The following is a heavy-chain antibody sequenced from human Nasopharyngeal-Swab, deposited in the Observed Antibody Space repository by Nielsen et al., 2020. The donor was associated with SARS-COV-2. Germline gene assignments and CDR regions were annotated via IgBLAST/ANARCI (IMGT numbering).Heavy chain of an antibody. Sequence: GGSLRLSCVASGVIFSKYWMHWVRQAPGKGLVWVSRVNEDGSRTDYADSVKGRFTISRDNAKNTLYLQMNSLRADDTAMYFCARDRSGETGTVGADWGQGTLVTVSS. CDR1: GVIFSKYW. CDR2: VNEDGSRT. J-gene: IGHJ4*02. V-gene: IGHV3-74*01. CDR3: ARDRSGETGTVGAD. D-gene: IGHD1-7*01.